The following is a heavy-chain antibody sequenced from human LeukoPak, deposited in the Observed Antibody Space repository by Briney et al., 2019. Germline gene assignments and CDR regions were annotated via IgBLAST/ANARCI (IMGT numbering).Heavy chain of an antibody. CDR3: ARGVLAGYDSSGYPFYNWFDP. Sequence: ASVKVSCKASGYTFNDLYIHWVRQAPGQGLEWMGWIYPNSGGTNYAQKFQGRVTMTRDTSISTAYMDLSRLRSDDTAVYYCARGVLAGYDSSGYPFYNWFDPWGQGTLVTVSS. CDR2: IYPNSGGT. CDR1: GYTFNDLY. D-gene: IGHD3-22*01. J-gene: IGHJ5*02. V-gene: IGHV1-2*02.